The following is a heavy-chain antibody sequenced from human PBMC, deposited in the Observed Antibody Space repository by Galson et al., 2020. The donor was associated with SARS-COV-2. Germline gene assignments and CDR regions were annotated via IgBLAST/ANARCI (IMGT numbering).Heavy chain of an antibody. D-gene: IGHD2-15*01. CDR1: GYSFTSYW. CDR2: IYPGDSDT. V-gene: IGHV5-51*01. Sequence: GESLKISCKGSGYSFTSYWIGWVRQMPGKGLEWMRIIYPGDSDTRYSPSFQGQVTISADRSISTAYLQWSSLKASDTAMYYCAKEVWVGNYYYGMDVWGQGTTVTVSS. J-gene: IGHJ6*02. CDR3: AKEVWVGNYYYGMDV.